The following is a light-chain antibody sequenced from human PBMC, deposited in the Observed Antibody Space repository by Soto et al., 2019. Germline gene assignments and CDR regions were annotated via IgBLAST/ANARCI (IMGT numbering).Light chain of an antibody. Sequence: QSALTQPPSESGSPGQSVTISCTGTSSDVGGYNYVSWYQQHPGKAPKLMIYEVTKRPSGVPDRFSGSKSGNTASLTVSGLQAEDEADYYCSSYAGSNNLFGGGTKLTVL. V-gene: IGLV2-8*01. J-gene: IGLJ2*01. CDR2: EVT. CDR3: SSYAGSNNL. CDR1: SSDVGGYNY.